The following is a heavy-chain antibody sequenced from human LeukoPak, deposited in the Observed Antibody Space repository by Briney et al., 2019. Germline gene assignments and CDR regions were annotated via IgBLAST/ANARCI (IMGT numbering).Heavy chain of an antibody. CDR2: VSGRDTST. CDR3: AKWGDYDVLTGYYDSDY. V-gene: IGHV3-23*01. D-gene: IGHD3-9*01. CDR1: GFTFSNYA. J-gene: IGHJ4*02. Sequence: GGSLRLSCAASGFTFSNYAMSWVRQAPVKGLEWVSAVSGRDTSTYYTDSVKGRFTISRDNSKNTLYLQMNSLSAEDTAIYYCAKWGDYDVLTGYYDSDYWGQGTLVTVSS.